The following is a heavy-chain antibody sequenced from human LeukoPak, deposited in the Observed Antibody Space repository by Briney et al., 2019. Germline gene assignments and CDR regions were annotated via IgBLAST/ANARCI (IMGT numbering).Heavy chain of an antibody. CDR2: IYYSGST. V-gene: IGHV4-39*07. J-gene: IGHJ5*02. D-gene: IGHD3-10*01. CDR1: GGSISSSSYY. Sequence: PSETLSLTCTVSGGSISSSSYYWGWIRQPPGKGLEWIGSIYYSGSTYYNPSLKSRVTISVDTSKNQFSLKLSSVTAADTAVYYCARSYGDGLLWFGELSWFDPWGRGTLVTVSS. CDR3: ARSYGDGLLWFGELSWFDP.